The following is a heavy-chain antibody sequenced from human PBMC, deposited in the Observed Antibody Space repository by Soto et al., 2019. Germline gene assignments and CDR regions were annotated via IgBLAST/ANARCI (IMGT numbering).Heavy chain of an antibody. CDR1: GFTFSSYA. D-gene: IGHD1-26*01. J-gene: IGHJ6*02. CDR2: ISGSGGST. CDR3: AKARSRWDHYYGMDV. V-gene: IGHV3-23*01. Sequence: PGGSLRLSCAASGFTFSSYAMSWVRQAPGEGLEWVSAISGSGGSTYYADSVKGRFTISRDNSKNTLYLQMNSLRAEDTAVYYCAKARSRWDHYYGMDVWGQGTTVTVSS.